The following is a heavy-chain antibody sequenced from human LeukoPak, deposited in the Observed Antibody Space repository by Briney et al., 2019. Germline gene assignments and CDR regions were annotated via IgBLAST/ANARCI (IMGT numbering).Heavy chain of an antibody. CDR2: INPSGGST. CDR3: ARDPPTEGSGSYYPSYYFDY. J-gene: IGHJ4*02. V-gene: IGHV1-46*01. Sequence: ASVTVSCKASGYTFTSYYMHWVRQAPGQGLEWMGIINPSGGSTSYTQKFQGRVTMTRDTSTSTVYMELSSLRSEDTAVYYCARDPPTEGSGSYYPSYYFDYWGQGTLVTVSS. D-gene: IGHD3-10*01. CDR1: GYTFTSYY.